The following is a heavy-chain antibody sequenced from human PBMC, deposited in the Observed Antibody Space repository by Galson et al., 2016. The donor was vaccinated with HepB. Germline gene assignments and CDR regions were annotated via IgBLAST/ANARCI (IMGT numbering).Heavy chain of an antibody. D-gene: IGHD5-12*01. CDR2: IYHRGNT. Sequence: ETLSLTCTVSGISISSYYWSWIRQPPGKGLEWIGEIYHRGNTDYNPSLKNRVTISIDKSKNQFSLNLTSVTAADTAVYYCAKVPPYRGYDQRTFDYWGQGTLVTVSS. V-gene: IGHV4-59*12. CDR3: AKVPPYRGYDQRTFDY. CDR1: GISISSYY. J-gene: IGHJ4*02.